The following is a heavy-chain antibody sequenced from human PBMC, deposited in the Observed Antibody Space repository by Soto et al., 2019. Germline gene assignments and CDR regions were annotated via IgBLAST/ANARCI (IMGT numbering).Heavy chain of an antibody. V-gene: IGHV3-23*01. D-gene: IGHD3-16*01. CDR2: ISGSGGHT. Sequence: PGGSLRLSCVASGFPFSSYAMSWVRQTPWKGLEWVSGISGSGGHTYYADSVKGRFTISRDNSNNTLSLQMHILRVEDTAVYFCAKGGYYSLFDIWGQGTMVTVSS. CDR1: GFPFSSYA. J-gene: IGHJ3*02. CDR3: AKGGYYSLFDI.